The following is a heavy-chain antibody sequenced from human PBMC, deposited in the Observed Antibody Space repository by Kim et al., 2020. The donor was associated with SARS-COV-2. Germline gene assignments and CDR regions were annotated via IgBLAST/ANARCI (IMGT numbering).Heavy chain of an antibody. CDR2: IYTGGTT. V-gene: IGHV3-53*01. J-gene: IGHJ4*02. CDR1: VFPVSSNY. Sequence: GGSLRHSCAASVFPVSSNYMHWVRQAPGKGLEWVSSIYTGGTTYYADSVKGRFTISRDTYRNTPYLQMNSLRADDTAIYYCTMNNGGYWTFEHWSQGTLVTVSS. D-gene: IGHD1-26*01. CDR3: TMNNGGYWTFEH.